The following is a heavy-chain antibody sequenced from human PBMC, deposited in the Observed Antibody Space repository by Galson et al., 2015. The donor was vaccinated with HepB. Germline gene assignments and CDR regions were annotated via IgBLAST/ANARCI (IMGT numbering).Heavy chain of an antibody. CDR1: GGTFSSYA. Sequence: SVKVSCKASGGTFSSYAISWVRQAPGQGLEWMGGIIPIFGTANYAQKFQGRVTITADESTSTAYMELSSLRSEDTAVYYCARTRDGYNADISRRDYFDYWGQGTLVTVSS. J-gene: IGHJ4*02. CDR3: ARTRDGYNADISRRDYFDY. V-gene: IGHV1-69*13. D-gene: IGHD5-24*01. CDR2: IIPIFGTA.